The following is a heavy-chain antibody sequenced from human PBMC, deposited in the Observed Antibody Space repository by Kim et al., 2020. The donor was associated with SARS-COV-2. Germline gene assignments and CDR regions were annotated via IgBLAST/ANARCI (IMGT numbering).Heavy chain of an antibody. CDR2: T. D-gene: IGHD6-6*01. Sequence: TYYNPSLKSRVTISVDTSKNQLSLKLSSVTAADTAVYYCARGGQLSHFDYWGQGTLVTVSS. V-gene: IGHV4-31*02. J-gene: IGHJ4*02. CDR3: ARGGQLSHFDY.